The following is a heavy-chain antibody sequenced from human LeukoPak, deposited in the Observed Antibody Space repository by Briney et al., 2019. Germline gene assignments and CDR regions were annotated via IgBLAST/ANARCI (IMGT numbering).Heavy chain of an antibody. CDR3: ARGAYNWNDGDY. Sequence: GGSLRLSCAASGFTFSDYYMSWIRQAPGKGLEWVANIKQDGSEKYYVDSVKGRFTISRDNAKNSLYLQMNSLRAEDTAVYYCARGAYNWNDGDYWGQGTLVTVSS. CDR1: GFTFSDYY. D-gene: IGHD1-20*01. J-gene: IGHJ4*02. V-gene: IGHV3-7*01. CDR2: IKQDGSEK.